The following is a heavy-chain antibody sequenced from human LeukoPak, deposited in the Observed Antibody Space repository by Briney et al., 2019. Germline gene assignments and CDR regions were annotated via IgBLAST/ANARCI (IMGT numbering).Heavy chain of an antibody. CDR1: GFTFSSYG. CDR2: IWYDGSNK. D-gene: IGHD6-13*01. V-gene: IGHV3-33*01. J-gene: IGHJ5*02. CDR3: ARDRVSVGIAAAGTTCWFDP. Sequence: GGSLRLSCAASGFTFSSYGMHWVRQAPGKGLEWVAVIWYDGSNKYYADSVKGRFTISRDNSKNTLYLQMNSLRAEATAVYYCARDRVSVGIAAAGTTCWFDPWGQGTLVTVSS.